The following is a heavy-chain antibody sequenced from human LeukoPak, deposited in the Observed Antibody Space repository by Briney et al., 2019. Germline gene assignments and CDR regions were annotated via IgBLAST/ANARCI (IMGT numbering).Heavy chain of an antibody. J-gene: IGHJ5*02. CDR2: INPSGSST. CDR1: GYSFTSYY. D-gene: IGHD1-26*01. Sequence: ASVKVSCKASGYSFTSYYMHWVRQAPGQGLEWMGLINPSGSSTTYAQKFQGRVTMTRDMSTSTDYMELASLTSDDTAVYYCARDNSLGDTAWWFDPWGRGTLVTVSS. V-gene: IGHV1-46*01. CDR3: ARDNSLGDTAWWFDP.